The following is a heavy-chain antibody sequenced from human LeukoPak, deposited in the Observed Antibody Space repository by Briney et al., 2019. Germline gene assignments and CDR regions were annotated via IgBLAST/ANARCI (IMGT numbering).Heavy chain of an antibody. D-gene: IGHD5-12*01. V-gene: IGHV4-39*01. Sequence: SETPSLTCTVSGDSINRSDSYWGWIRQSPGKGLEWIGSIYYTGSTLDKPSLKSRVTISLDTSNNQFSLRVKSVTAADAALYFCARLRRANSGYGSVDFWGQGTLVTVSS. CDR1: GDSINRSDSY. CDR2: IYYTGST. CDR3: ARLRRANSGYGSVDF. J-gene: IGHJ4*02.